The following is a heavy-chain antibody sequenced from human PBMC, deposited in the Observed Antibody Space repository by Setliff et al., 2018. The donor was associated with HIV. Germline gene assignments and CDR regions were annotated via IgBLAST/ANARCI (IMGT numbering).Heavy chain of an antibody. CDR2: INHSGGT. J-gene: IGHJ3*01. V-gene: IGHV4-34*01. CDR3: ARGWGHDGFDF. Sequence: SETLSLTCAVYGRSFSGHYWNWIRQSPGKGLEWIGEINHSGGTNYNPSLKSRVTMSIDTSKNQFSLNVSSVTAADTAVYYCARGWGHDGFDFWGQGTMVTVS. D-gene: IGHD7-27*01. CDR1: GRSFSGHY.